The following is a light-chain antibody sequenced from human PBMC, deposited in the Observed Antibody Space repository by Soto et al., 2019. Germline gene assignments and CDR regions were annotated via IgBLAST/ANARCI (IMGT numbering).Light chain of an antibody. J-gene: IGKJ2*01. CDR3: QQYHTTPYT. Sequence: DIVMTQSPDSLAVSLGERATINCKSSQNLLHSSNNKNYLAWYRQKPGQPPKLLVYWASTRDSGVPDRFSASGSGTNFTLTISSLQSEDVSVYYCQQYHTTPYTFGQGTKLEIK. CDR1: QNLLHSSNNKNY. CDR2: WAS. V-gene: IGKV4-1*01.